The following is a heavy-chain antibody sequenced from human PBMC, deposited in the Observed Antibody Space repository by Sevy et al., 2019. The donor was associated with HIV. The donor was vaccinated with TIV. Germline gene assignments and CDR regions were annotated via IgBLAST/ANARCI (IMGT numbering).Heavy chain of an antibody. CDR2: ISYDGSNK. CDR1: GFTFSSYG. V-gene: IGHV3-30*03. D-gene: IGHD3-3*01. J-gene: IGHJ3*02. Sequence: GGSLRLSCAASGFTFSSYGMHWVRQAPGKGLEWVAVISYDGSNKNYADSVKGRFTLSRDNSKNTLYLQMNSLGAEDTAVYYCARPRFLEWLSSAAFDIWGQGTMVTVSS. CDR3: ARPRFLEWLSSAAFDI.